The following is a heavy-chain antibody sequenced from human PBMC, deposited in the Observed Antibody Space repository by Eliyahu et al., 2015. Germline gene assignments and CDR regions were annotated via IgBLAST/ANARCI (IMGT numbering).Heavy chain of an antibody. CDR3: ARAPMSIAAPRGWFDP. J-gene: IGHJ5*02. D-gene: IGHD6-6*01. CDR2: INHSGST. CDR1: GGSFSGYY. V-gene: IGHV4-34*01. Sequence: QVQLQQWGAGLLKPSETLSLTCAVYGGSFSGYYWSWIRQPPGKGLEWIGEINHSGSTNYNPSLKSRVTISVDTSKNQFSLKLSSVTAADTAVYYCARAPMSIAAPRGWFDPWGQGTLVTVSS.